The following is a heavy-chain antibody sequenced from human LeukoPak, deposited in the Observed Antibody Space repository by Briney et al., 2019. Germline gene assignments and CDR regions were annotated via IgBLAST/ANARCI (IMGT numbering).Heavy chain of an antibody. CDR1: GYSFTSYW. CDR3: ARPYYYGSGTYQFDY. V-gene: IGHV5-51*01. J-gene: IGHJ4*02. D-gene: IGHD3-10*01. CDR2: IYPGDSDT. Sequence: GESLKISCKGSGYSFTSYWIGWVRQMPGKGLEWMGNIYPGDSDTRYSPSFQGQVTISVDKSISTAYLQWSSLKASDTAMYFCARPYYYGSGTYQFDYWGQGTLVTVSS.